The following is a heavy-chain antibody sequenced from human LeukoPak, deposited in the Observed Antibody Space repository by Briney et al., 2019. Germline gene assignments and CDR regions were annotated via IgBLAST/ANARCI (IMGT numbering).Heavy chain of an antibody. CDR3: AREGYLYYGMDV. CDR1: GFAFSTYW. J-gene: IGHJ6*02. D-gene: IGHD1-1*01. Sequence: GGSLRLSCAASGFAFSTYWMHWVRQAPGKGLVWVSRINSGGTSTSYAGSVKGRFTISRDNAKNTLYLQMNSLRAEDTAVYYCAREGYLYYGMDVWGQGTTVTVSS. V-gene: IGHV3-74*01. CDR2: INSGGTST.